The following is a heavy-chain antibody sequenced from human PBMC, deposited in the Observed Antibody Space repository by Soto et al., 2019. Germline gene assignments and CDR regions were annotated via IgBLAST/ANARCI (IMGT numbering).Heavy chain of an antibody. Sequence: SETLSLTCTVSGGSISSYYWSWIRQPPGKGLEWIGYIYYSGSTNYNPSLESRVTISVDTSKNQFSLKLSSVTAADTAVYYCARQTSDYMDVWGKGTTVTVSS. CDR2: IYYSGST. J-gene: IGHJ6*03. V-gene: IGHV4-59*08. CDR3: ARQTSDYMDV. CDR1: GGSISSYY.